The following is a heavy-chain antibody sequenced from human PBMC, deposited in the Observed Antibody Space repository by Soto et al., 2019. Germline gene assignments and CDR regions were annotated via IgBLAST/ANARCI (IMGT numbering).Heavy chain of an antibody. Sequence: GGSLRLSCAASGFTFDDYAMHWVRQAPGKGLEWVSLISWDGGSTYYADSVKGRFTISRDNSKNSLYLQMNSLRAEDTALYYCAKDNEGGSGSYFDYWGQGTLVTVSS. CDR1: GFTFDDYA. D-gene: IGHD1-26*01. CDR3: AKDNEGGSGSYFDY. V-gene: IGHV3-43D*03. J-gene: IGHJ4*02. CDR2: ISWDGGST.